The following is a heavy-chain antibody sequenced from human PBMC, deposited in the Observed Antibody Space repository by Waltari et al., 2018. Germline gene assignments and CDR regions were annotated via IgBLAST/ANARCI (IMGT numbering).Heavy chain of an antibody. V-gene: IGHV4-59*11. D-gene: IGHD2-2*01. J-gene: IGHJ5*01. CDR1: NGSLNNHY. CDR3: ARGASLYSSTGGWIGP. CDR2: INQITGDT. Sequence: QVHLQESGPGLVKPSETLSLTCTVSNGSLNNHYWSWIRPPPGKRMEWIGWINQITGDTNYNPSFESRVIISSNIAKNQFSLKLTSVTAADTAIYYCARGASLYSSTGGWIGPWGQGMLVTVSS.